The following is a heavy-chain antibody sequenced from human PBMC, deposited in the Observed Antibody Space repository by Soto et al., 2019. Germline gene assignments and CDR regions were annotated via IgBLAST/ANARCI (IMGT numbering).Heavy chain of an antibody. V-gene: IGHV4-39*01. CDR3: ARHYYDSSGYPAPYYHGMDV. CDR2: IFYSGTT. CDR1: GGSISSSGYY. D-gene: IGHD3-22*01. J-gene: IGHJ6*02. Sequence: SETLSLTCTVSGGSISSSGYYWGGIRHSPGKGLEWIGTIFYSGTTYYNPSLESRITISQDTSNNQFSLKLTSVTAADTAVYYCARHYYDSSGYPAPYYHGMDVWGQGTTVTVSS.